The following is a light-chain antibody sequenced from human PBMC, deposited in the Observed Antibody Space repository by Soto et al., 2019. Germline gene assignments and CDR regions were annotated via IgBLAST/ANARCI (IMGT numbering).Light chain of an antibody. Sequence: EIVLTQSQATLSLSPGERATLSCRASQSVSSYLAWYQQKPGQAPRLLINDASKRATGIPGRFSGRGSGTVFTLTIRGLEPEYFADYYCQLGSTWLTFDGGNKVDIK. CDR3: QLGSTWLT. CDR2: DAS. J-gene: IGKJ4*01. CDR1: QSVSSY. V-gene: IGKV3-11*01.